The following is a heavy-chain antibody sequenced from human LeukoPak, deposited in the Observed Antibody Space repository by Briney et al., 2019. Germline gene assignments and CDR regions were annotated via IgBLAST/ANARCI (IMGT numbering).Heavy chain of an antibody. J-gene: IGHJ4*02. V-gene: IGHV4-34*01. CDR3: ARATASGSGRAYDH. Sequence: SETLSLTCAVYGGSMIGHYWTWIRQPPGKRLEWIGEIHHSGGTNSNPSLKNRVTMSIDMSKNQFSLKLNSVTAADTAVYYCARATASGSGRAYDHWAQGNLVPVSS. CDR2: IHHSGGT. D-gene: IGHD3-10*01. CDR1: GGSMIGHY.